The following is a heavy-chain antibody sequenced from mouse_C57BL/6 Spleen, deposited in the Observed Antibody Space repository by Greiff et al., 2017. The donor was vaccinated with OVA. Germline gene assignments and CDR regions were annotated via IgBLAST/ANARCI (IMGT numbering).Heavy chain of an antibody. J-gene: IGHJ4*01. D-gene: IGHD3-2*02. CDR2: INPNNGGT. CDR1: GYTFTDYN. CDR3: ARTAQALYYYAMDY. V-gene: IGHV1-22*01. Sequence: VQLQQSGPELVKPGASVKMSCKASGYTFTDYNMHWVKQSHGKSLEWIGYINPNNGGTSYNQKFKGKATLTVNKSSSTAYMELRSLTSEDSAVYYCARTAQALYYYAMDYWGQGTSVTVSS.